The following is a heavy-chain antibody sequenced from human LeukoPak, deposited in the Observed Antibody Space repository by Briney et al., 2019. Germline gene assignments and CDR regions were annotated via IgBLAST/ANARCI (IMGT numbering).Heavy chain of an antibody. D-gene: IGHD3-22*01. CDR1: GFTFTNAW. Sequence: GGSLRLSCAASGFTFTNAWLSWVRQAPGKGLEWVGRIKSKTDGGTTDYAAPVKGRFTISRDDSKNTVYLQINSLKTEDTAVYYCFTDVNYYDRSGYYDYFDYWGQGTLVTVSS. J-gene: IGHJ4*02. CDR3: FTDVNYYDRSGYYDYFDY. V-gene: IGHV3-15*01. CDR2: IKSKTDGGTT.